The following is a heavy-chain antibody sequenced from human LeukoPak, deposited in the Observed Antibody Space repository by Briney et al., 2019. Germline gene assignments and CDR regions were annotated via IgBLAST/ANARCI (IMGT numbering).Heavy chain of an antibody. Sequence: PGGSLRLSCAASGFTFSSYAMSWVRQASGKGLEWVSLIGGSGSSTYYADSVKGRFTISRDNSKNTLYLQMNSLRAEDTAVYYCAKGYDEDYWGQGTLVTVSS. J-gene: IGHJ4*02. CDR2: IGGSGSST. V-gene: IGHV3-23*01. CDR1: GFTFSSYA. D-gene: IGHD3-3*01. CDR3: AKGYDEDY.